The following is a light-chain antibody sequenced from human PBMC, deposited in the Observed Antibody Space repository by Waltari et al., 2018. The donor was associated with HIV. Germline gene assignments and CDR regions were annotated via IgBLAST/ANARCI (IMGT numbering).Light chain of an antibody. V-gene: IGKV3-15*01. CDR2: RAS. J-gene: IGKJ1*01. Sequence: EIVQTQSPATMSVYAGERATLSCRASQSVTSNLAWYQQKPAQAPRLLIYRASTRATGIPARFTGSGSVTEFTLTICSLQSEDFAVYYCQHYNNWPSFGQGTKVEVK. CDR1: QSVTSN. CDR3: QHYNNWPS.